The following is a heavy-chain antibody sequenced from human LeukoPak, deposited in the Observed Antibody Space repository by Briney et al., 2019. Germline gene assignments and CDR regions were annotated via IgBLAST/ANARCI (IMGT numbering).Heavy chain of an antibody. D-gene: IGHD3-3*01. CDR2: INHSGST. V-gene: IGHV4-34*01. CDR1: GGSFSGYY. CDR3: ARFGRTPTRSATYYDFWSGYHQYFDY. J-gene: IGHJ4*02. Sequence: SETLSLTCAVYGGSFSGYYWSWIRQPPGKGLEWIGEINHSGSTNYNPSLKSRVTISVDTSKNQSSLKLSSVTAADTAVYYCARFGRTPTRSATYYDFWSGYHQYFDYWGQGTLVTVSS.